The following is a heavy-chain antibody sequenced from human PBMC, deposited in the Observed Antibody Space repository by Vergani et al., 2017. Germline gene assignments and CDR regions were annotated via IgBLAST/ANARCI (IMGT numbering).Heavy chain of an antibody. Sequence: QVQLVQSGAEVKKPGASVKLSCKASGYSFTTYDINWVRQALGHGLEWVGWINPNSGNTGYARRFEGRVTITRDTAISTAYMELSGLYSDDTAVYYCTRGLQRTLTTETYYFDDWGQGTLVSVSA. V-gene: IGHV1-8*03. CDR1: GYSFTTYD. D-gene: IGHD1-14*01. CDR3: TRGLQRTLTTETYYFDD. CDR2: INPNSGNT. J-gene: IGHJ4*02.